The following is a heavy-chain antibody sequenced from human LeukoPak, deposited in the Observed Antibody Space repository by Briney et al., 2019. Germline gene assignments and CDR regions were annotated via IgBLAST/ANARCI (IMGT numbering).Heavy chain of an antibody. CDR2: IKHDGSEK. V-gene: IGHV3-7*01. J-gene: IGHJ4*02. CDR3: ARVIDGDTAMEPDY. D-gene: IGHD5-18*01. Sequence: PGGSLRLSCAASGFIFTGCFMSWVRQAPGKGLEWVASIKHDGSEKYYVDSVKGRFTISRDNAKNSLYLQMNSLRAEDTAVYYCARVIDGDTAMEPDYWGQGTLVTVSS. CDR1: GFIFTGCF.